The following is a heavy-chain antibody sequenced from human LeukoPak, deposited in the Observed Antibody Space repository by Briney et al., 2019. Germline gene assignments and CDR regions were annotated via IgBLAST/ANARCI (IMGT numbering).Heavy chain of an antibody. V-gene: IGHV4-34*01. CDR3: ARGSWQLAEEVY. D-gene: IGHD6-6*01. CDR1: GGSFSGYY. J-gene: IGHJ4*02. CDR2: INHSGST. Sequence: SETLSLTCAGYGGSFSGYYWSGIRQPPGKGLEWIGEINHSGSTNYNPSLKSRVTISVDTSKNQFSLKLSSVTAADTAVYYCARGSWQLAEEVYWGQGTLVTVSS.